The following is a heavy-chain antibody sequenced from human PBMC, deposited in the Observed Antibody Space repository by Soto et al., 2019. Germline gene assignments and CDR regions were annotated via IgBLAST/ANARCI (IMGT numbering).Heavy chain of an antibody. V-gene: IGHV3-74*01. CDR2: INSDGSST. Sequence: EVQLVESGGGLVQPGGSLRLSCAASGFTFRSYWMHWVRQTPGKGLVWVSRINSDGSSTRYADSVKGRFTISRDNAKNTLYLQMNSLRAEDTAEYYCANGGYYGSGSFDYWGQGTLVNVSS. CDR1: GFTFRSYW. J-gene: IGHJ4*02. CDR3: ANGGYYGSGSFDY. D-gene: IGHD3-10*01.